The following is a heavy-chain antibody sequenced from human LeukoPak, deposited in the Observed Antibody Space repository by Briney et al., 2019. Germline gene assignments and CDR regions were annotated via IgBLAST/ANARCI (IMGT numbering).Heavy chain of an antibody. CDR2: LSFDASGR. CDR1: ELNFKTHA. V-gene: IGHV3-30*04. CDR3: ARDLQEISSFYFDY. D-gene: IGHD3-16*02. J-gene: IGHJ4*02. Sequence: PGTSLRLSCVVSELNFKTHAMHWVRQAPGKGLEWLAGLSFDASGRNYADSVKGRFTISRDNSKNTLYLQMHSPSPEDTAVYFCARDLQEISSFYFDYWGQGSLVTVSS.